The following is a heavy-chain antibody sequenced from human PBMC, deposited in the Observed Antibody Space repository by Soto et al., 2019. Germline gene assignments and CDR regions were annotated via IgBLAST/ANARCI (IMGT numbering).Heavy chain of an antibody. CDR2: IKYDGSEE. CDR3: VTDLNWQGH. CDR1: GFSFSSVW. Sequence: GGSLRLSCVVSGFSFSSVWMTWVRQAPGKGLECVANIKYDGSEEYYVDSVKGRSTISRDNAKNSLYLQMNSLRDEDSAVYYCVTDLNWQGHWGQGTLVTVSS. J-gene: IGHJ4*02. V-gene: IGHV3-7*01.